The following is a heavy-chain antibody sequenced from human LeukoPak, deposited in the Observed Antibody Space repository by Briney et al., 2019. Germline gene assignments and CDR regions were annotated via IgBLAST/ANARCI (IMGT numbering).Heavy chain of an antibody. CDR1: GGSISSYY. CDR3: ARASPLNYVILTGYVYYFDY. V-gene: IGHV4-59*01. Sequence: SETLSLTCTVSGGSISSYYWSWIRQPPGKGLEWIGYIYYSGSTNYNPSLKSRVTISVDTSKSQFSLKLSSVTAADTAVYYCARASPLNYVILTGYVYYFDYWGQGTLVTVSP. CDR2: IYYSGST. J-gene: IGHJ4*02. D-gene: IGHD3-9*01.